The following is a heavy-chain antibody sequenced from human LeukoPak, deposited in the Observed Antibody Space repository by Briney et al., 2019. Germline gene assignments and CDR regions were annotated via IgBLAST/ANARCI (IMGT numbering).Heavy chain of an antibody. V-gene: IGHV3-21*01. Sequence: GGSLRLSCAASGFTFSSYNMNWVRQAPGKGLEWVSSISSSSSYIYYADSVKGRFTISRDNAKNSLYLQMNSLRAEDTAVYYCARVGINWFDPWGQGTLVTVSS. CDR2: ISSSSSYI. CDR3: ARVGINWFDP. J-gene: IGHJ5*02. CDR1: GFTFSSYN.